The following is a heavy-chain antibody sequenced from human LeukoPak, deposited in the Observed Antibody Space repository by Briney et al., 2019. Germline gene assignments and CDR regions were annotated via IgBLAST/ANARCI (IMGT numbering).Heavy chain of an antibody. V-gene: IGHV4-39*01. Sequence: TTSETLSLTCTVSGDSISSTSYYWDWIRQPPGKGLEWIGSIYNSGTTYYNPSLKSRVTISVDTSKNRFSLKVSSVTAADTAVYYCASRVYGLGSFNYWGRGTLVTVSS. D-gene: IGHD3-10*01. CDR1: GDSISSTSYY. CDR2: IYNSGTT. J-gene: IGHJ4*01. CDR3: ASRVYGLGSFNY.